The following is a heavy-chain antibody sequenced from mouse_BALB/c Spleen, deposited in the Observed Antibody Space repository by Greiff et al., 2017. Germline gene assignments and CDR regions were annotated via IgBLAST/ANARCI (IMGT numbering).Heavy chain of an antibody. CDR1: GYTFTSYW. V-gene: IGHV1-69*02. CDR2: IYPSDSYT. J-gene: IGHJ3*01. CDR3: TRGEYGNSWFAY. Sequence: QVQLKESGAELVRPGASVKLSCKASGYTFTSYWINWVKQRPGQGLEWIGNIYPSDSYTNYNQKFKDKATLTVDKSSSTAYMQLSSPTSEDSAVYYCTRGEYGNSWFAYWGQGTLVTVSA. D-gene: IGHD2-10*02.